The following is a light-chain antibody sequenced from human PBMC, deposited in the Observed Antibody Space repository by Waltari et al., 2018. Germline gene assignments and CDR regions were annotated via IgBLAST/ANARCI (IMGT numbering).Light chain of an antibody. CDR2: AAS. Sequence: DIQMTQSPSSLSASVGDSITLTCRASQAISNSLAWYQQKPGKAPKLLLYAASRWESGVPSRFSGSGSGTDYTLTISSLQPEDFATYYCQQYYSTFWTFGQGTKVDIK. CDR1: QAISNS. J-gene: IGKJ1*01. V-gene: IGKV1-NL1*01. CDR3: QQYYSTFWT.